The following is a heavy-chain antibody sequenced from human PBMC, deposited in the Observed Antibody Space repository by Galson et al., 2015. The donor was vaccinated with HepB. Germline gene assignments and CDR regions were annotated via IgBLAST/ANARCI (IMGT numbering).Heavy chain of an antibody. Sequence: SLRLSCAASGFTFSSYGMHWVRQAPGKGLEWVAVIWYDGSNKYYADSVKGRFTISRDNSKNTLYLQMNSLRAEDTAVYYCARGALTMIATLDYWGQGTLVTVSS. V-gene: IGHV3-33*01. CDR1: GFTFSSYG. D-gene: IGHD3-22*01. CDR3: ARGALTMIATLDY. J-gene: IGHJ4*02. CDR2: IWYDGSNK.